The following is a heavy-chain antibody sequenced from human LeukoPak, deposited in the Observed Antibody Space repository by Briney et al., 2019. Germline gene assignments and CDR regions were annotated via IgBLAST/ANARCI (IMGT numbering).Heavy chain of an antibody. CDR1: GLTFSDYG. V-gene: IGHV3-33*01. D-gene: IGHD6-13*01. Sequence: GGSLRLSCAASGLTFSDYGMHWVRQAPGKGPEWVAVIWYDGSNKYYADSVEGRFTVSRDNSKYTVNLQMNSLRAEDTAVYYCARDLGITADGNYFDYWGQGTLVTVSS. CDR2: IWYDGSNK. CDR3: ARDLGITADGNYFDY. J-gene: IGHJ4*02.